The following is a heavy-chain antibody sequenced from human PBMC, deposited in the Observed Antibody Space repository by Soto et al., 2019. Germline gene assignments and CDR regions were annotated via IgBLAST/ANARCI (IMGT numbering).Heavy chain of an antibody. V-gene: IGHV4-59*01. CDR1: GGSISSYY. CDR2: IYYSGST. D-gene: IGHD4-17*01. Sequence: PSETLSLTCTVSGGSISSYYWSWIRQPPGKGLEWIGYIYYSGSTNYNPSLKSRVTISVDTSKNQFSLKLSSVTAADTAVYYCARYDGDYAGFDYWGQGTLVTVSS. J-gene: IGHJ4*02. CDR3: ARYDGDYAGFDY.